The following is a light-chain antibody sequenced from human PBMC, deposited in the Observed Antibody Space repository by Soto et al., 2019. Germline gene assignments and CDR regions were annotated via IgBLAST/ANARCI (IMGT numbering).Light chain of an antibody. CDR3: QSYGSSNVV. CDR2: EDN. Sequence: NFMLTQPHSVSESPGKTVTISCTGSSGSIASNYVQWYQQRPGSAPTTVIYEDNQRPSGVPDRFSGSIDSSSNSASLTISGLKTEAEADYYCQSYGSSNVVFGGGTKLTVL. CDR1: SGSIASNY. V-gene: IGLV6-57*02. J-gene: IGLJ2*01.